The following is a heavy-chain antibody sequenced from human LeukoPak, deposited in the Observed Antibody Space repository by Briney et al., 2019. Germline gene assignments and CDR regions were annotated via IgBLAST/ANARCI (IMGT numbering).Heavy chain of an antibody. V-gene: IGHV4-39*01. CDR1: GGSISSSTFF. Sequence: PSETLSLTCTVSGGSISSSTFFWGLIRQPPGKGLEWIGSIHYTGSTYFNPSLKSRITISVDTSKNQFSLKLSSVTAADTAVYYCARPGSSGWSYWGQGTLVTVSS. J-gene: IGHJ4*02. D-gene: IGHD6-19*01. CDR3: ARPGSSGWSY. CDR2: IHYTGST.